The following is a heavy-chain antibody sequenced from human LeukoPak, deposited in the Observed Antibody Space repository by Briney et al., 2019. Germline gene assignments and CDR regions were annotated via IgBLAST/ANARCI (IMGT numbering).Heavy chain of an antibody. CDR2: IIPIFGTA. CDR3: ARDNDSRDSPHFDY. Sequence: ASVKVSCKASGGTFSSYAISWVRQAPGQGLEWMGGIIPIFGTANYAQKFRGRVTITADKSTRTAYMELSSLRSEDTAVYYCARDNDSRDSPHFDYWGQGTLVTVSS. D-gene: IGHD3-16*01. V-gene: IGHV1-69*06. J-gene: IGHJ4*02. CDR1: GGTFSSYA.